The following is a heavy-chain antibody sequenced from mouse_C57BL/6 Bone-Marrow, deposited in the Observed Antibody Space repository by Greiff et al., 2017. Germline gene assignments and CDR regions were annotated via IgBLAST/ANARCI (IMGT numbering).Heavy chain of an antibody. CDR2: IDPSDSYT. J-gene: IGHJ4*01. V-gene: IGHV1-69*01. CDR3: ASPYYSNSYARYY. Sequence: VQLQQPGAELVMPGASVKLSCKASGYTFTSYWMHWVKQRPGQDLEWIGEIDPSDSYTNYNQKFKGKSTLTVDKSSSTAYMQLSSLTSEDSAVYDCASPYYSNSYARYYWGQGTSVTVSS. D-gene: IGHD2-5*01. CDR1: GYTFTSYW.